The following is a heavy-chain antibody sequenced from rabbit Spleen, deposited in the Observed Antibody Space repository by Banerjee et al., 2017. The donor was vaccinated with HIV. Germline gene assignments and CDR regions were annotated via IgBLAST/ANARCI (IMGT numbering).Heavy chain of an antibody. D-gene: IGHD8-1*01. V-gene: IGHV1S45*01. J-gene: IGHJ6*01. CDR3: ARDTGSSFSSYGMDL. CDR2: IEGGSSGFT. CDR1: GISFSNNGY. Sequence: QEQLVESGGGLVKPEGSLTLTCKASGISFSNNGYMCWVRQAPGKGLEWIACIEGGSSGFTYFASWAKGRFTISKTSSTTVTLQMTSLTAADTATYFCARDTGSSFSSYGMDLWGPGTLVTVS.